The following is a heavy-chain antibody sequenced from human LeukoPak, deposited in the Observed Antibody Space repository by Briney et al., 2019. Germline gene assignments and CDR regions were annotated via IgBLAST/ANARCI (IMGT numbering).Heavy chain of an antibody. CDR2: VYYSGTT. CDR3: VRYSMWGSYRYYFDY. V-gene: IGHV4-39*01. CDR1: GGSISNTNYY. Sequence: SETLSLTCTVSGGSISNTNYYWGWIRQPPGEGLEWIGSVYYSGTTYYNSSLKSRVTISVDTSKNQFSLKLSSVTAADTAMYYCVRYSMWGSYRYYFDYWGQGTLVTVSS. J-gene: IGHJ4*02. D-gene: IGHD3-16*02.